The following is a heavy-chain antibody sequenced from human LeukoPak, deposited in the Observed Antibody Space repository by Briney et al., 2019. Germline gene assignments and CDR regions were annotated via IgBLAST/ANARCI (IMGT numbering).Heavy chain of an antibody. D-gene: IGHD3-10*01. CDR1: GFTFSDYA. CDR3: AKDLGDSWYFDL. V-gene: IGHV3-23*01. J-gene: IGHJ2*01. Sequence: PGGSLRLSCAASGFTFSDYAMSWVRQVPGKGLEWVSSIGGSGAYTYYADSVKGRFTISRDSSKNTLYLQMNSLRAEDTAVYYCAKDLGDSWYFDLWGRGTLVTVSS. CDR2: IGGSGAYT.